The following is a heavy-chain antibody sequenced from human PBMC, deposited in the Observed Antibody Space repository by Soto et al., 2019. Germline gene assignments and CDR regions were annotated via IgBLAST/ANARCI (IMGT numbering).Heavy chain of an antibody. CDR3: ARVHDFWSGYENWFDP. CDR2: IYYSGST. V-gene: IGHV4-31*03. D-gene: IGHD3-3*01. Sequence: QVQLQESGPGLVKPSQTLSLTCTVSGGSISSGGYYWSWIRQHPGKGLEWIGYIYYSGSTYYNPSLKSRVTISVDTSKNQFSLKLSSVTAADTAVYYCARVHDFWSGYENWFDPWGQGTLVTVSS. CDR1: GGSISSGGYY. J-gene: IGHJ5*02.